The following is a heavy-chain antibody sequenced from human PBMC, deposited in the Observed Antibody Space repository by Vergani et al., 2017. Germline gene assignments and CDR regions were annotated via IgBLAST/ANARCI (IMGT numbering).Heavy chain of an antibody. CDR1: GYTFTSYA. D-gene: IGHD2-2*01. Sequence: QVQLVQSGSELKKPGASVKVSCKASGYTFTSYAMNWVRQAPGQGLEWMGWINTNTGNPTYAQGFTGRFVFSLDTYVSTAYLQISSLKAEDTAVYYCARDRHHIVVVPAARGRYYYYGMDVWGQGTTVTVSS. J-gene: IGHJ6*02. CDR2: INTNTGNP. V-gene: IGHV7-4-1*02. CDR3: ARDRHHIVVVPAARGRYYYYGMDV.